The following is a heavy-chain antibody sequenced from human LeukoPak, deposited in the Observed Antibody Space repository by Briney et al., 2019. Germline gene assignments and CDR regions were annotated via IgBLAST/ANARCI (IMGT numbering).Heavy chain of an antibody. CDR1: GGSISSSSYY. J-gene: IGHJ4*02. CDR2: IYTSGST. V-gene: IGHV4-39*07. Sequence: PSETLSLTCTVSGGSISSSSYYWGWIRQPPGKGLEWIGRIYTSGSTNYNPSLKSRVTISVDTSKNQFSLKLSSVTAADTAVYYCAREKKKDFDYWGQGTLVTVSS. CDR3: AREKKKDFDY.